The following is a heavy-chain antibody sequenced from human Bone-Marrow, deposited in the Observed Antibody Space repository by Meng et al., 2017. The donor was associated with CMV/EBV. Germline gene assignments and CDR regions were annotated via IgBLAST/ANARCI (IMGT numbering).Heavy chain of an antibody. CDR1: GFTFSSYV. V-gene: IGHV3-30-3*01. J-gene: IGHJ5*02. D-gene: IGHD6-13*01. Sequence: GESLKISCAASGFTFSSYVMHWVRQAPGKGLEWVAVISYDGSNKYYADSVKGRFTISRDNSKNTLYLQMNSLRAEDTAVYYCARGRYSSSWLFWSWFDPWGQGTLVTVSS. CDR2: ISYDGSNK. CDR3: ARGRYSSSWLFWSWFDP.